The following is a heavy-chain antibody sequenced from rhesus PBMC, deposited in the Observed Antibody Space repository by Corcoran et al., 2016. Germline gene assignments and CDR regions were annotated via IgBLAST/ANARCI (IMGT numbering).Heavy chain of an antibody. D-gene: IGHD4-29*01. CDR1: GFTFSSYG. V-gene: IGHV3S5*01. CDR2: IKSVGGRT. Sequence: EVQLVETGGGLVQPGGSLKLSCAASGFTFSSYGMSWVRQAPGQGLEWVSAIKSVGGRTYYEESVKGRFTSSRDNSKNTLSLQMNSLRAEDTAVYYCAKERGDYGSSYLDYWGQGVLVTVSS. J-gene: IGHJ4*01. CDR3: AKERGDYGSSYLDY.